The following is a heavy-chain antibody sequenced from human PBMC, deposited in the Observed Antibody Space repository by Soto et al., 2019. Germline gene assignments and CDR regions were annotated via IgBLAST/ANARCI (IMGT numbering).Heavy chain of an antibody. CDR3: ARELDSSSWNNWFDP. Sequence: QPGGSLRLSCAASGFTFSSYAMHWVRQAPGKGLEWVAVISYDGSNKYYADSVKGRFTISRDNSKNTLYLQMNSLRAEDTAVYYCARELDSSSWNNWFDPWGQGTLVTVSS. J-gene: IGHJ5*02. V-gene: IGHV3-30-3*01. D-gene: IGHD6-13*01. CDR2: ISYDGSNK. CDR1: GFTFSSYA.